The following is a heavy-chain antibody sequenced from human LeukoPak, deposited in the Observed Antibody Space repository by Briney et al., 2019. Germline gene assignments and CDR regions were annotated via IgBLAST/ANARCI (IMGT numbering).Heavy chain of an antibody. Sequence: VASVKVSFKASGGTFSSYAISWVRQAPGQGLEWMGRIIPILGIANYAQKFQGRVTITADKSTSTAYMELSSLRSEDTAVYYCARVSPRFDCSGCSCYSFPEYWGQGTLVTVSS. V-gene: IGHV1-69*04. CDR3: ARVSPRFDCSGCSCYSFPEY. D-gene: IGHD2-15*01. CDR1: GGTFSSYA. CDR2: IIPILGIA. J-gene: IGHJ4*02.